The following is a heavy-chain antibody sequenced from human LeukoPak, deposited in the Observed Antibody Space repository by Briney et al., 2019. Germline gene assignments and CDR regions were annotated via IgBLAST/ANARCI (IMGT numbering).Heavy chain of an antibody. CDR2: IKLDGSEK. D-gene: IGHD3-10*01. CDR1: GFTFSSYW. CDR3: ARGSGNFDY. V-gene: IGHV3-7*01. J-gene: IGHJ4*02. Sequence: GGSLRLSCAAPGFTFSSYWMSWVRQAPGKGLEWVANIKLDGSEKYYVDSVKGRFTISRDNAKNSLYLQVNSLGADDTAVYYCARGSGNFDYWGQGTLVTVSS.